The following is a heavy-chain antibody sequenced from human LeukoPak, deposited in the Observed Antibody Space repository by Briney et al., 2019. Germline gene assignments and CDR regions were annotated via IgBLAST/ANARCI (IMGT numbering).Heavy chain of an antibody. CDR3: AVTMVRGGPTYYYYYGMDV. Sequence: PGGSLRLSCTASGFTFSSYGMRWVRQAPGKGLEWVALVRYDGSNKYYADSVKGRFTISRDNSKNTLYLQMNSLRAEDTAVYYCAVTMVRGGPTYYYYYGMDVWGQGTTVTVSS. D-gene: IGHD3-10*01. J-gene: IGHJ6*02. V-gene: IGHV3-30*02. CDR2: VRYDGSNK. CDR1: GFTFSSYG.